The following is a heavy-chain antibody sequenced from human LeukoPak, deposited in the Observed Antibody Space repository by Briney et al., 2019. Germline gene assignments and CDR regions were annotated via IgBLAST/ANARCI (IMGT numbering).Heavy chain of an antibody. J-gene: IGHJ1*01. Sequence: ETLPHACSVSGGPLRYYQGGWIPQPPAKGLEWIGYIYYSGNPNYNLSLKSRITSSVATSRNQFYLKLKSVTAADTAVYFCARLLPVVAGTSYFPHWGQGTLVTVSS. CDR1: GGPLRYYQ. CDR3: ARLLPVVAGTSYFPH. CDR2: IYYSGNP. D-gene: IGHD6-19*01. V-gene: IGHV4-59*08.